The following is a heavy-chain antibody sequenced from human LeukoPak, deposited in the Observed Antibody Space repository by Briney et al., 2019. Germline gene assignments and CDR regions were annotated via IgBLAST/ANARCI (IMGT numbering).Heavy chain of an antibody. CDR2: ISSNGGST. CDR1: GFTFSSYA. CDR3: ARPMYNWNDGGAFDI. V-gene: IGHV3-64*01. J-gene: IGHJ3*02. Sequence: PGGSLRLSCAASGFTFSSYAMHWVRQAPGKGLEYVSAISSNGGSTYYANSVKSRFTISRDNSKNTLYLQMGSLRAEDMAVYYCARPMYNWNDGGAFDIWGQGTMVTVSS. D-gene: IGHD1-1*01.